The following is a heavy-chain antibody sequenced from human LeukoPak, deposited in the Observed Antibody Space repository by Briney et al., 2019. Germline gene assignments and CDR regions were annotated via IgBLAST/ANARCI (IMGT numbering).Heavy chain of an antibody. V-gene: IGHV3-21*04. J-gene: IGHJ4*02. CDR2: ISSSSSYI. CDR3: AAESIYYDSSGYYSR. D-gene: IGHD3-22*01. CDR1: GFTFSSYS. Sequence: PGGSLRLSCAASGFTFSSYSMNWVRQAPGKGLEWVSSISSSSSYIYYADSVKGRFTISRDNAKNSLYLQMNSLRAEDTAVYYCAAESIYYDSSGYYSRWGQGTLVTVSS.